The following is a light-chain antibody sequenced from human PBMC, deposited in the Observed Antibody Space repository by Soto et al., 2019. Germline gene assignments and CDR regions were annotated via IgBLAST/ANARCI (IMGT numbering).Light chain of an antibody. V-gene: IGKV3-15*01. Sequence: ETVMTQSPATLSVSPGERATLSCRASESVSNNLAWYQQKPGQAPRLLIYGASTRATGIPERFSGSGSGTEFTLTINSLQSEDFAVYYCQQYDDWPPSTFGQGTKVDIK. CDR3: QQYDDWPPST. CDR1: ESVSNN. CDR2: GAS. J-gene: IGKJ2*01.